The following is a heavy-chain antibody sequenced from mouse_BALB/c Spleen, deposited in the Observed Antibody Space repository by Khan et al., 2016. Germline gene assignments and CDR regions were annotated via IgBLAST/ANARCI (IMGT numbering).Heavy chain of an antibody. CDR3: ARRVYDGAMDY. D-gene: IGHD2-12*01. J-gene: IGHJ4*01. V-gene: IGHV4-1*02. CDR2: INPASSTI. Sequence: EVKLLESGGGLVQPGGSLKLSCAASGFDFSRYWMSWVRQAPGKGLEWIGEINPASSTINYTPSLKDKFIMSRDNANNTLYLQISKVRSEDTAVYYCARRVYDGAMDYWGQGTSVTVSS. CDR1: GFDFSRYW.